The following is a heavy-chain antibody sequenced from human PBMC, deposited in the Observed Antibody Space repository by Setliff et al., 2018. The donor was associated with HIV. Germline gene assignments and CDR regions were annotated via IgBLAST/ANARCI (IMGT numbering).Heavy chain of an antibody. CDR2: INPNSGGT. J-gene: IGHJ4*02. CDR3: ARDYYGSSGYPIATYYFDY. V-gene: IGHV1-2*04. CDR1: GYTFTDYY. D-gene: IGHD3-22*01. Sequence: ASVKVSCKASGYTFTDYYMHWVRQAPGQGLEWMGWINPNSGGTNFAQKFQGWVTMTRDTSIRTAYMELSRLRSDDTAVYYCARDYYGSSGYPIATYYFDYWGQGTLVTVSS.